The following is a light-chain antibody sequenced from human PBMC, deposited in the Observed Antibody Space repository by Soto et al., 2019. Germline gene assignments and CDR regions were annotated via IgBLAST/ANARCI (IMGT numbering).Light chain of an antibody. J-gene: IGKJ5*01. V-gene: IGKV3-15*01. CDR1: QSVSGN. CDR2: GAS. CDR3: LQYNNWPPIT. Sequence: EIVMTQSPATLSVSPGERATLSCRASQSVSGNLAWYQQKPGQAPRLLIYGASTRATGIPARFSGSGSGTEFTLTISSLQSEDFAVYYCLQYNNWPPITFGQGTRPEIK.